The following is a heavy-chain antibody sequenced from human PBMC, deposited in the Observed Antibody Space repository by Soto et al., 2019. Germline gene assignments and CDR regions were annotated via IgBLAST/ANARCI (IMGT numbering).Heavy chain of an antibody. CDR1: GGTFSSYA. CDR3: ARGGYSHLRGP. Sequence: GASVKVSCKASGGTFSSYAISWVRQAPGQVLEWMGGIIPIFGTANYAQKFQGRVTITADESTSTAYMELSSLRSEDTAVYYCARGGYSHLRGPWGQGTLVTVSS. D-gene: IGHD5-18*01. CDR2: IIPIFGTA. J-gene: IGHJ5*02. V-gene: IGHV1-69*13.